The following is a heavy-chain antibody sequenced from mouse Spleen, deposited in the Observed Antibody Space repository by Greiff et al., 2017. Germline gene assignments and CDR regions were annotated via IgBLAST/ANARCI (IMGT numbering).Heavy chain of an antibody. CDR2: IYPGDGDT. CDR1: GYAFSSYW. D-gene: IGHD2-4*01. V-gene: IGHV1-80*01. CDR3: ARSSDYDDAMDY. Sequence: QVQLQQSGAELVRPGSSVKISCKASGYAFSSYWMNWVKQRPGQGLEWIGQIYPGDGDTNYNGKFKGKATLTADKSSSTAYMQLSSLTSEDSAVYFCARSSDYDDAMDYWGQGTSVTVSS. J-gene: IGHJ4*01.